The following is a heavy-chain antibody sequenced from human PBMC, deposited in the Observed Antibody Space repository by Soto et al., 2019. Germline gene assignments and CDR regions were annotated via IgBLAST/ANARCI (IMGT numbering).Heavy chain of an antibody. V-gene: IGHV2-26*01. J-gene: IGHJ4*02. D-gene: IGHD1-26*01. CDR3: SRIDGSYVY. CDR1: GFELSNARIG. CDR2: IFSNDGK. Sequence: QDTLKEYGPVPVKPTETLRLTCTVSGFELSNARIGLSWLRQPPGKALEWLAHIFSNDGKSYSTTLKSRLTISKDTSKCQVVLTMTSMGPVDTDTYYCSRIDGSYVYWGQVTLVTVSS.